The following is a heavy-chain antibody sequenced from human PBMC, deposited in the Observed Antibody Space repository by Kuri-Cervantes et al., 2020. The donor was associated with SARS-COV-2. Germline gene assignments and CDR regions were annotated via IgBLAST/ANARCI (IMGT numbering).Heavy chain of an antibody. CDR1: GGSFSGYY. J-gene: IGHJ3*02. CDR3: ARALASDFWSGYYATPDAFDI. CDR2: INHSGST. V-gene: IGHV4-34*01. D-gene: IGHD3-3*01. Sequence: SQTLSLTCAVYGGSFSGYYWSWIRQPPGKGLEWIGEINHSGSTNYNPSLKSRVTISVDTSKNQFSLKLSSVTAADTAVYYCARALASDFWSGYYATPDAFDIWGQGTMVTVSS.